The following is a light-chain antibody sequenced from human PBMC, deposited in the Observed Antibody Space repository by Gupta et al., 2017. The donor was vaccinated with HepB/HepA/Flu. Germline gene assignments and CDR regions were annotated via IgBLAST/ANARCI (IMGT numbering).Light chain of an antibody. CDR1: QIINSNF. CDR2: GAF. V-gene: IGKV3-20*01. CDR3: QQYGRSPLT. J-gene: IGKJ4*01. Sequence: DIVSTQSLGTLFLSPGESATLSCRASQIINSNFLGWYQQKPGQAPRLLIYGAFSRATGIPDRFSGSGSGTDFTLTISRLEPEDFAVYYCQQYGRSPLTFGGGTKVEIK.